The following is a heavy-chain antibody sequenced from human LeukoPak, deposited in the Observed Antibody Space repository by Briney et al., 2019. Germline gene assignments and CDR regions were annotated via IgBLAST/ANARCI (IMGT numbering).Heavy chain of an antibody. V-gene: IGHV5-51*01. CDR2: IYPGDSDT. D-gene: IGHD3-22*01. J-gene: IGHJ3*02. CDR1: GYSFTSYW. Sequence: RGSLKISCKGSGYSFTSYWIGWVRQMPGKGLEWMGIIYPGDSDTRYSPSFKGQVPISADKSTSTAYLQWSSLKASDTAMYYCAIAYSSGYYPDQAFDIWGQGTMVTVSS. CDR3: AIAYSSGYYPDQAFDI.